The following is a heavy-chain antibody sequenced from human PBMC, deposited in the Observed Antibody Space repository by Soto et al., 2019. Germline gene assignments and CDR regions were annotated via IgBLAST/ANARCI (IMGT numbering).Heavy chain of an antibody. D-gene: IGHD4-17*01. CDR3: AREDYGDYAYDY. Sequence: GGSLRLSCAASGFTFSSYGMHWVRQAPGKGLEWVAVIWYDGSNKYYADSVKGRFTISRDNSKNTLYLQMNSLRAEDTAVYYCAREDYGDYAYDYWGQGTLVTVSS. CDR1: GFTFSSYG. J-gene: IGHJ4*02. CDR2: IWYDGSNK. V-gene: IGHV3-33*01.